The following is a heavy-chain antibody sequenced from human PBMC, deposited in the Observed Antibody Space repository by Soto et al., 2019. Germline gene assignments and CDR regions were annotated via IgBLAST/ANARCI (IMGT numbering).Heavy chain of an antibody. CDR3: ARDPVTVPPAFRS. CDR2: IYHSGST. V-gene: IGHV4-30-2*01. CDR1: GGSISSGGYS. D-gene: IGHD2-2*01. Sequence: SETLSLTCAFSGGSISSGGYSWSWIRHPPGKGLEWIGYIYHSGSTYYNPSLESRVTISVDRSKNQFSPKLSSVPAADPALSYCARDPVTVPPAFRSWGEGALVTV. J-gene: IGHJ5*02.